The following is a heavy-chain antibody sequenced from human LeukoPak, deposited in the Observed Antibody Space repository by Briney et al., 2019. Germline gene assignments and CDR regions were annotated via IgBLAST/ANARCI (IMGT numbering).Heavy chain of an antibody. Sequence: GGSLRLSCAASGFTFNSYNMNGVRQAPGKGLGWGSYISRSSSTIYYADSVKGRFTISRDSAKTSLFLQMNSLRDEDTAVYYCSRAYSSSSGRDAFDSWGLGTLVTVSS. D-gene: IGHD6-6*01. J-gene: IGHJ3*02. CDR2: ISRSSSTI. CDR3: SRAYSSSSGRDAFDS. CDR1: GFTFNSYN. V-gene: IGHV3-48*02.